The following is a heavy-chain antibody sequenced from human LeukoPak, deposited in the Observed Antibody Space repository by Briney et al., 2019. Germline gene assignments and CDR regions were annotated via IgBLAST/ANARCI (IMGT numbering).Heavy chain of an antibody. V-gene: IGHV1-46*01. CDR2: INPSGGST. D-gene: IGHD6-13*01. Sequence: ASVKVSCKTSGYTFTGYYMHWVRQAPGQGLEWMGIINPSGGSTSYAQKFQGRVTMTRDTSTSTVYMELSSLRSEDTAVYYCARDRSSSRYYYYYMDVWGKGTTVTISS. CDR3: ARDRSSSRYYYYYMDV. J-gene: IGHJ6*03. CDR1: GYTFTGYY.